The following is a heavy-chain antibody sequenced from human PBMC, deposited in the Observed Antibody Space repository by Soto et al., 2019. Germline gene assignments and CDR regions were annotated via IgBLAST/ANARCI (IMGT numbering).Heavy chain of an antibody. J-gene: IGHJ6*03. CDR1: GGSISSGGYY. CDR3: ASVRDLYCSSTSCYAGDPALYYYYYMDV. D-gene: IGHD2-2*01. Sequence: SETLSLTCTVSGGSISSGGYYWSWIRQHPGKGLEWIGYIYYSGSTYYNPSLKSRVTISVDTSKNQFSLKLSSVTAADTAVYYCASVRDLYCSSTSCYAGDPALYYYYYMDVWGKGTTVTVSS. CDR2: IYYSGST. V-gene: IGHV4-31*03.